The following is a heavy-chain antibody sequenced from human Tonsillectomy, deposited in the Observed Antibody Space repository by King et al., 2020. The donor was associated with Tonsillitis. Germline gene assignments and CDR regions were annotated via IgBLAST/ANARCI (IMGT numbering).Heavy chain of an antibody. CDR1: GGTFSSHA. Sequence: QLVQSGAEVKKHGSSVKVSCKASGGTFSSHAISWVRQAPGQGLEWMGRIIPIIGIGNYAQKFQGRVTITADESTSTAYMELSSLRSEDTAVYYCARGLYDSSGFTLGFWGQGTLVTVSS. D-gene: IGHD3-22*01. CDR3: ARGLYDSSGFTLGF. CDR2: IIPIIGIG. V-gene: IGHV1-69*04. J-gene: IGHJ4*02.